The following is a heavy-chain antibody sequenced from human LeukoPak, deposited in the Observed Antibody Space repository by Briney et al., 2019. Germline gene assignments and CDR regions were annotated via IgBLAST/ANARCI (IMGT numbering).Heavy chain of an antibody. Sequence: GGSLRLSCAASGFTFSSYWMSWVRQAPGKGLERVANIKQDGSEKYYVDSVKGRFTISRDNAKNSLYLQMNSLRAEDTAVYYCARRGCSSTSCHLDYWGQGTLVTVSS. CDR3: ARRGCSSTSCHLDY. CDR1: GFTFSSYW. J-gene: IGHJ4*02. CDR2: IKQDGSEK. V-gene: IGHV3-7*03. D-gene: IGHD2-2*01.